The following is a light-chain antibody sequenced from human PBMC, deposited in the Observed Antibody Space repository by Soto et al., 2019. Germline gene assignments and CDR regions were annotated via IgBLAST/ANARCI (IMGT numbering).Light chain of an antibody. Sequence: EIVLTQSPATLSLSPGERATLSCRASRGIDTYLAWYQQNRGQAPRLLIYDASNRTTGIPARFSGGGSGTDFTLSISSLETDDFAVYYCQQRSSWPLTFGGGTKVEIK. CDR1: RGIDTY. CDR2: DAS. J-gene: IGKJ4*01. CDR3: QQRSSWPLT. V-gene: IGKV3-11*01.